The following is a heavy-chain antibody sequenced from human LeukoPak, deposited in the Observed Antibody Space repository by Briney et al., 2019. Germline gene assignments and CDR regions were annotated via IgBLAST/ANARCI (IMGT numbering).Heavy chain of an antibody. Sequence: GGSLRLSCAASGFTFSSYGMHWVRQAPGKGLEWVAVIWYDGSNKYYADSVKGRFTISRDNSKNTLYLQMNSLRAEDTAVYYCARAPYCSSTSCYWFDLWGQGTLVTVSS. V-gene: IGHV3-33*01. J-gene: IGHJ5*02. CDR1: GFTFSSYG. D-gene: IGHD2-2*01. CDR3: ARAPYCSSTSCYWFDL. CDR2: IWYDGSNK.